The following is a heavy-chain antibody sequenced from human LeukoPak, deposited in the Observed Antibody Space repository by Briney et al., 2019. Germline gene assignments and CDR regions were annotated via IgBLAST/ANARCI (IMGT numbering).Heavy chain of an antibody. D-gene: IGHD3-22*01. CDR1: GYSFTGYY. CDR3: ARTIGGYYRY. Sequence: EASVKVSCKASGYSFTGYYMHWVRQAPGQGLEWMGWINPKSGDTKYAQKFQGRVSMTRDTSISTAYLDLSRLSSDDTAIYYCARTIGGYYRYWGQGTLVTVSS. CDR2: INPKSGDT. V-gene: IGHV1-2*02. J-gene: IGHJ4*02.